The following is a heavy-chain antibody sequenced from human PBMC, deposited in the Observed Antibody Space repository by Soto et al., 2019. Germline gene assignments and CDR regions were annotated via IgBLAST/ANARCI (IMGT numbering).Heavy chain of an antibody. V-gene: IGHV3-23*01. D-gene: IGHD6-13*01. CDR3: AKVKGIAAAGNPFYFDY. CDR1: GVTVSSYA. CDR2: ISGSGGST. Sequence: SGGSLRLSCAASGVTVSSYAMSWVRQAPGKGLEWVSAISGSGGSTYYADSVKGRFTISRDNSRNTLYLQMNSLRAEDTAVYYCAKVKGIAAAGNPFYFDYWGQGTLVTVSS. J-gene: IGHJ4*02.